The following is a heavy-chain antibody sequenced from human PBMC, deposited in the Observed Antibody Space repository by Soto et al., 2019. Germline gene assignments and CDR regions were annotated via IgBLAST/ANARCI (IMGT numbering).Heavy chain of an antibody. Sequence: GGSLRLSCAASGFTFSSYGMHWVRQAPGKGLEWVAVISYDGSNKYYADSVKGRFTISRDNSKNTLYLQMNSLRAEDTAVYYCAKDLSSGYDYYYGMDVWGQGTTVTVSS. J-gene: IGHJ6*02. CDR2: ISYDGSNK. CDR3: AKDLSSGYDYYYGMDV. V-gene: IGHV3-30*18. D-gene: IGHD5-12*01. CDR1: GFTFSSYG.